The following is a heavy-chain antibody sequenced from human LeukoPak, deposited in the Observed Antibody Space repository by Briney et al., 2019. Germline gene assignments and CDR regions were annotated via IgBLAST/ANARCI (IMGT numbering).Heavy chain of an antibody. V-gene: IGHV3-21*04. D-gene: IGHD4/OR15-4a*01. CDR3: ARRAGAYSHPYDY. CDR1: GLPFSSYS. Sequence: GGSLRLSCEASGLPFSSYSMNWVRQAPGKGLEWVSSITSSGRYIYYADSVKGRFTISRDNSKNTLYLQMNSLRAEDTAVYYCARRAGAYSHPYDYWGQGTLVTVSS. CDR2: ITSSGRYI. J-gene: IGHJ4*02.